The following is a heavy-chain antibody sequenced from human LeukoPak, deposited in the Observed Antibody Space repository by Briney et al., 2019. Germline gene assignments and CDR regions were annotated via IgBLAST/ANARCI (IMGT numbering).Heavy chain of an antibody. J-gene: IGHJ6*03. V-gene: IGHV1-69*05. CDR1: GGIFSSYA. Sequence: ASVKVSCKASGGIFSSYAISWVGQAPGRGLEWMGRIIPIFGTLNYAQKFQSRATITTDESTSTAYMQPSSLRSEDTAVYYCARDHYYYYYMFVWGKGTTVTVSS. CDR3: ARDHYYYYYMFV. CDR2: IIPIFGTL.